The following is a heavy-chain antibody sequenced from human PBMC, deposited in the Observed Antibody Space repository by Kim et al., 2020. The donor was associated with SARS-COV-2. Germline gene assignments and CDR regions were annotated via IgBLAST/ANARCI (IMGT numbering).Heavy chain of an antibody. J-gene: IGHJ3*02. Sequence: GGSLRLSCAASGFTFSSYWMSWVRQAPGKGLEWVANIKQDGSEKYYVDSVKGRFTISRDNAKNSLYLQMNSLRAEDTAVYYCARRCKHYGSGSYYNVCVSAFDIWGQGTMVTVSA. D-gene: IGHD3-10*01. CDR1: GFTFSSYW. CDR3: ARRCKHYGSGSYYNVCVSAFDI. V-gene: IGHV3-7*03. CDR2: IKQDGSEK.